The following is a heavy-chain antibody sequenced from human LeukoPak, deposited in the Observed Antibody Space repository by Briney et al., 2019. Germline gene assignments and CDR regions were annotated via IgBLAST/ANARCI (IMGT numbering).Heavy chain of an antibody. CDR1: GFTFSDYT. Sequence: GGSLRLSCAAYGFTFSDYTMNWVRQAPGKGLEWVSSIGSVTTYIYYADSVKGRFTISRDNAKNSLSLQMNSPRAEDTAVYYCARAIAVAGPYYFDYWGQGTLVTVSS. D-gene: IGHD6-19*01. CDR2: IGSVTTYI. CDR3: ARAIAVAGPYYFDY. V-gene: IGHV3-21*01. J-gene: IGHJ4*02.